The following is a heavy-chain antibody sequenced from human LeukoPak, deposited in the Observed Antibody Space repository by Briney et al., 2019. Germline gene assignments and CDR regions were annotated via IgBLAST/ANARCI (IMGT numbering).Heavy chain of an antibody. J-gene: IGHJ4*02. V-gene: IGHV4-34*01. CDR1: GGSFSGYY. CDR2: INHSGST. CDR3: ARHSLGYRSSWYAANALDY. Sequence: SETLSLTCAVYGGSFSGYYWSWIRQPPGKGLEWIGEINHSGSTNYNPSLKSRVTISVDTSKNQFSLKLSSVTAADTAVHYCARHSLGYRSSWYAANALDYWGQGTLVTVSS. D-gene: IGHD6-13*01.